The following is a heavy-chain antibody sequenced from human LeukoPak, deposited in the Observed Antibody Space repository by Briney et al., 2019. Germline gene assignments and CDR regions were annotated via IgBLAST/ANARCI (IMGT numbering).Heavy chain of an antibody. V-gene: IGHV1-46*01. CDR1: GGTFSSYA. J-gene: IGHJ3*02. D-gene: IGHD6-19*01. Sequence: ASVKVSCKASGGTFSSYAISWARQAPGQGLEWMGIINPSGGSTSYAQKFQGRVTMTRDTSTSTVYMELSSLRSEDTAVYYCASGWEGAFDIWGQGTMVTVSS. CDR2: INPSGGST. CDR3: ASGWEGAFDI.